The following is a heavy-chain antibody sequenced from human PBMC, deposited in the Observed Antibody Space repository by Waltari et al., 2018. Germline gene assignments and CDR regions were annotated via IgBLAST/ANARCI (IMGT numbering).Heavy chain of an antibody. CDR1: DFFTDYW. CDR2: MKTDGTSI. J-gene: IGHJ4*02. Sequence: EVQLVNCGGGFVEPGGSLRLSCAASDFFTDYWLDWVRQAPGKGLVWVSRMKTDGTSITYADSVKGRFTISRDSAKNTYYLQMNSLRAEDTAVYYCTRNPGYWGQGTLVTVSS. V-gene: IGHV3-74*03. CDR3: TRNPGY.